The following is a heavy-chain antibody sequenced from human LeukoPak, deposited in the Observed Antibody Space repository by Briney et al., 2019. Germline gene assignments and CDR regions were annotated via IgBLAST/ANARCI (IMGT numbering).Heavy chain of an antibody. CDR2: IKKDGSEK. D-gene: IGHD5-18*01. CDR1: GFTLSSYW. J-gene: IGHJ4*02. V-gene: IGHV3-7*01. Sequence: GESLRLSCAASGFTLSSYWMSWVRQAPGKGLEWVANIKKDGSEKYYVDSVKGRFTISRDNAKTSLYLQMNSLRAEDTAVYYCARHLSGVTGYTYGRGIDYWGQGTLVTVSS. CDR3: ARHLSGVTGYTYGRGIDY.